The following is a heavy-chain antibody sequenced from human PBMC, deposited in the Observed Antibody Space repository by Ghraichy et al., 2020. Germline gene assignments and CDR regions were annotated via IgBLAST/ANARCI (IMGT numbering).Heavy chain of an antibody. V-gene: IGHV4-4*07. J-gene: IGHJ5*02. CDR2: IYTSGST. D-gene: IGHD6-13*01. CDR1: GGSISSYY. CDR3: ARDLLGLDAHSSSWVNWFDP. Sequence: SETLSLTCTVSGGSISSYYWSWIRQPAGKGLEWIGRIYTSGSTNYNPSLKSRVTMSVDTSKNQFSLKLSSVTAADTAVYYCARDLLGLDAHSSSWVNWFDPWGQGTLVTVSS.